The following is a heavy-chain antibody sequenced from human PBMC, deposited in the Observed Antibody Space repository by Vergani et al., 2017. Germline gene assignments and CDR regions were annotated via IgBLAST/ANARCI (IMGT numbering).Heavy chain of an antibody. V-gene: IGHV4-38-2*02. D-gene: IGHD3-9*01. CDR3: ARRGRMGILTGRFAHHGFDV. CDR1: GQSINSGYF. Sequence: QVHLQESGPGLVKTSETLSLTCNVSGQSINSGYFWGWVRQPPGKGLEWIGTSFDGGSPFYYNPSLQCRAVISVDTSKNQFSLQLTSVTAADTAFYFCARRGRMGILTGRFAHHGFDVWGRGILVTVSS. J-gene: IGHJ5*01. CDR2: SFDGGSPF.